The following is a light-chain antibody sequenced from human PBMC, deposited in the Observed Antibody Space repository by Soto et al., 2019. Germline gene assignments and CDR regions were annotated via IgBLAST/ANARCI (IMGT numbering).Light chain of an antibody. Sequence: QSVLTQPASVSGSPGQSITISCTGTSSDVGSYNLVSWYQQHPGKAPKLMIYEGSKRPSGVSNRFSGSKSGNTASLTISGLQAEDEADYYCCSYAGNSLYVFGTGTK. CDR1: SSDVGSYNL. CDR2: EGS. CDR3: CSYAGNSLYV. V-gene: IGLV2-23*01. J-gene: IGLJ1*01.